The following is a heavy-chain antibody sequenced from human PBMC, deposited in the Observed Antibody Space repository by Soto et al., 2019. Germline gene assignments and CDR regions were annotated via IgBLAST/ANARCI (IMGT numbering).Heavy chain of an antibody. D-gene: IGHD1-26*01. J-gene: IGHJ6*02. Sequence: EVQLLESGGDLVQPGGSLRLSCAASGFTVSSYSMNWVRQAPGKGLEWVSAISGSGGNTFYADSVKGRFTICRDNSKNTLFLQMHSLRAEDTARYYCAMLNSGSYSYHGMDVWGQGTTVTVSS. V-gene: IGHV3-23*01. CDR1: GFTVSSYS. CDR2: ISGSGGNT. CDR3: AMLNSGSYSYHGMDV.